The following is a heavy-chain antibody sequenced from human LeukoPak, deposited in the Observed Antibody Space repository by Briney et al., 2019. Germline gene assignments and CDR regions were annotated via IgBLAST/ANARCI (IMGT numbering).Heavy chain of an antibody. D-gene: IGHD6-19*01. CDR1: GGSISSYY. CDR2: IYYSGST. Sequence: SETLSLTCTVSGGSISSYYWSWIRQPPGKGLEWIGYIYYSGSTNYNPSLKSRVTISVDTSKNQFSLKLSSVTAADTAVYYCARHSLTYSSGHYFDYWGQGTLVTVSS. J-gene: IGHJ4*02. CDR3: ARHSLTYSSGHYFDY. V-gene: IGHV4-59*08.